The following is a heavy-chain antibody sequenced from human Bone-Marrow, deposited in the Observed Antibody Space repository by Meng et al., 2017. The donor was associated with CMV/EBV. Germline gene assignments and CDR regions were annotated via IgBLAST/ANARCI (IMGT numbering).Heavy chain of an antibody. V-gene: IGHV3-43D*03. D-gene: IGHD3-22*01. CDR2: ISWDGGST. CDR1: GFTFDEYA. J-gene: IGHJ4*02. Sequence: ASGFTFDEYAMRWVRQAPGKGLEWVSLISWDGGSTYYADSVKGRFTISRDNSKNSLYLQMNSLRAEDTALYYCAKDYYDSSGYYLDYWGQGTLVTVSS. CDR3: AKDYYDSSGYYLDY.